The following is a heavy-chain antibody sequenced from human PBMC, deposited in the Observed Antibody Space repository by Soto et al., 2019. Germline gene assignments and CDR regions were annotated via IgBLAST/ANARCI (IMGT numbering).Heavy chain of an antibody. J-gene: IGHJ4*02. D-gene: IGHD5-18*01. CDR1: GGSISSYY. V-gene: IGHV4-59*08. CDR3: ARHKGAMVNFDY. Sequence: QVQPQESGPGLVKPSETLSLTCTVSGGSISSYYWSWIRQPPGKGLEWIGSIYYSGSTNYNPSHKSRVTISVDTSKNQFSLKLSSVTAAYTAVYYCARHKGAMVNFDYWGQGTLFTVSS. CDR2: IYYSGST.